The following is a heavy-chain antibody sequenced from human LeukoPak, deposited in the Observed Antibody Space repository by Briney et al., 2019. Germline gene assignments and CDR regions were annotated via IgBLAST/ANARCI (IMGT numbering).Heavy chain of an antibody. D-gene: IGHD3-10*01. CDR3: AKVPYGSGSSKRYFDY. Sequence: GGSLRLSCAASRFTVSSYAISWVRQAPGKGLEWVSAISGSGGSTYYADSVKGRFTISRDNSKNTLYLQMNSLRAEDTAVYYCAKVPYGSGSSKRYFDYWGQGTLVTVSS. J-gene: IGHJ4*02. CDR1: RFTVSSYA. CDR2: ISGSGGST. V-gene: IGHV3-23*01.